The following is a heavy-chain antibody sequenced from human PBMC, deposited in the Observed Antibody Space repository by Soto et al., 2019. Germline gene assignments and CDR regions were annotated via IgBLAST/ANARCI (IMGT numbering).Heavy chain of an antibody. D-gene: IGHD3-10*01. CDR1: GYTFTSYA. CDR3: ARDETPRITMVRGVIPYFDY. V-gene: IGHV1-3*01. Sequence: ASVKVSCKASGYTFTSYAMHWVRQAPGQRLEWMGWINAGNGNTKYSQKFQGRVTITRDTSASTAYMELSSLRSEDTAVYYCARDETPRITMVRGVIPYFDYWGQGTLVTVS. CDR2: INAGNGNT. J-gene: IGHJ4*02.